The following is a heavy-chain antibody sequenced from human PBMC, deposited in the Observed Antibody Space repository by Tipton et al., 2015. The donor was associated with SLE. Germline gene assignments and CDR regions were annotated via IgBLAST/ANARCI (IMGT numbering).Heavy chain of an antibody. CDR2: IKSKTDGGTT. CDR3: AKDGGYDSSGYRAEYFQH. CDR1: GFTFSNAW. J-gene: IGHJ1*01. D-gene: IGHD3-22*01. Sequence: LTCAASGFTFSNAWMSWVRQAPGKGLEWVGRIKSKTDGGTTDYAAPVKGRFTISRDDSKNTLYLQMNSLRAEDTALYYCAKDGGYDSSGYRAEYFQHWGQGTLVTVSS. V-gene: IGHV3-15*05.